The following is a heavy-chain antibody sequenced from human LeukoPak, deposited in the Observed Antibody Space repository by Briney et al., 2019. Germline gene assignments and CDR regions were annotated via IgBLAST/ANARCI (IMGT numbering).Heavy chain of an antibody. CDR3: ARAPLSTYSSSWPEYFQH. V-gene: IGHV1-2*02. Sequence: ASVKVSCKASGYTFTGYYMHWVRRAPGQGLEWMGWINPNSGGTNYAQKFQGRVTMTRDTSISTAYMELSRLRSDDTAVYYCARAPLSTYSSSWPEYFQHWGQGTLVTVSS. CDR2: INPNSGGT. J-gene: IGHJ1*01. D-gene: IGHD6-13*01. CDR1: GYTFTGYY.